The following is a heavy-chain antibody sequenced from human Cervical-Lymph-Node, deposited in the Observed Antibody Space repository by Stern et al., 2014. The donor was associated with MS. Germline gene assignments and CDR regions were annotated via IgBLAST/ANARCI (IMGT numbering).Heavy chain of an antibody. D-gene: IGHD6-13*01. V-gene: IGHV4-59*01. CDR2: IYYSGSN. CDR3: ARGKGMFDP. J-gene: IGHJ5*02. Sequence: QVQLQESGPGLVKPSETLSLTCTVSGGSISSYYWSWIRQPPGKGLEWIGYIYYSGSNNYNPALKSRVTISVDTSKNQFSLKLSSVTAADTAVYYCARGKGMFDPWGQGTLVTVSS. CDR1: GGSISSYY.